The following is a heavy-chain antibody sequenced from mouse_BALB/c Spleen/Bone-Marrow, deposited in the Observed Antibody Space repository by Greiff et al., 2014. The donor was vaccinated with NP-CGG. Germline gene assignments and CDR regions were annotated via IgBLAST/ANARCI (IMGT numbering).Heavy chain of an antibody. D-gene: IGHD1-1*01. CDR2: IHPGSGTT. J-gene: IGHJ3*01. CDR1: GYTFTSYW. CDR3: ARGSYYYGSSSPWFAY. V-gene: IGHV1S41*01. Sequence: DLVKPGASVKLSCKASGYTFTSYWINWIKQRPGQGLEWIGRIHPGSGTTYYNEMFKGKATLTVDKSSTTAYIQLSSLSSEDSAVYFCARGSYYYGSSSPWFAYWGQGTLVTVSA.